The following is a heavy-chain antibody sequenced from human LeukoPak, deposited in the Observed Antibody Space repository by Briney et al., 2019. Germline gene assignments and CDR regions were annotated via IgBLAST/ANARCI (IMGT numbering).Heavy chain of an antibody. V-gene: IGHV3-30*04. CDR2: MSNDGKDK. CDR3: AREGHSDLSTGYSPVEYYYYYMDV. CDR1: GFTLTNYA. Sequence: GGSLRLSCAVSGFTLTNYAVHWVRQAPGKGLEWLAVMSNDGKDKRVADSVKGRFSVSRDVSSDTLYLQMDSLRAEDTAVYFCAREGHSDLSTGYSPVEYYYYYMDVWGKGTTVTVSS. J-gene: IGHJ6*03. D-gene: IGHD3-9*01.